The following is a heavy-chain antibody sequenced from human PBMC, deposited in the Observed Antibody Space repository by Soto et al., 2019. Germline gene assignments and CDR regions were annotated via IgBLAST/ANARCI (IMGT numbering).Heavy chain of an antibody. Sequence: PSETLSLTCTVSVASVSSSDCYWSWIRQPPGKGLEWIGNIYYSGTIYYNTSLKSRVTLSIDTSKNQFSLTLSSVTAADTTVYYCARGSTARWFYYAMDVWGQGTTVTVSS. D-gene: IGHD3-22*01. CDR1: VASVSSSDCY. V-gene: IGHV4-30-4*01. CDR3: ARGSTARWFYYAMDV. CDR2: IYYSGTI. J-gene: IGHJ6*02.